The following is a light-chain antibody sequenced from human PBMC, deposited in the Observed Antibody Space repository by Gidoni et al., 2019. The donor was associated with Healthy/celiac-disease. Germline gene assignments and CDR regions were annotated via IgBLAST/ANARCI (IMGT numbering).Light chain of an antibody. Sequence: QSVLTPPPSASGTPGQRVTISCSGSSSNIGSNTVNWYQQRPGTAPKLLIYSNNQRPSGVPDRFSGSKSGTAASLASSGLQSEDEADYYGAAWDDSLNGDVVFGGGTKLTX. V-gene: IGLV1-44*01. J-gene: IGLJ2*01. CDR3: AAWDDSLNGDVV. CDR1: SSNIGSNT. CDR2: SNN.